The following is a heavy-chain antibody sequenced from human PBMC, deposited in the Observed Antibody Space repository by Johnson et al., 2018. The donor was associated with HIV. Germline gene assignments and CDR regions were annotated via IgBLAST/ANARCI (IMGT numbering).Heavy chain of an antibody. D-gene: IGHD3-22*01. J-gene: IGHJ3*02. V-gene: IGHV3-7*01. CDR3: ARGVRDSSGYPFAFDI. CDR1: GFTFSSYW. CDR2: IKQDGSEK. Sequence: VQLVESGGGLVQPGGSLRLSCAASGFTFSSYWMSWVRQAPGKGLEWVANIKQDGSEKYYVDSVKGRFTISRDNAKNSLYLQMNSLRAEDTAVYYCARGVRDSSGYPFAFDIWGQGTMVIVPS.